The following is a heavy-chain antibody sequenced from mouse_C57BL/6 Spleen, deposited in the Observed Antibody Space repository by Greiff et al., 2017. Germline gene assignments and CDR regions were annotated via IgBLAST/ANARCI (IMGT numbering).Heavy chain of an antibody. J-gene: IGHJ2*01. D-gene: IGHD1-1*01. CDR3: ARTLHYYYGSSYYFDY. CDR1: GFTFSSYA. Sequence: EVKLMESGGGLVKPGGSLKLSCAASGFTFSSYAMSWVRQTPEKRLEWVATISDGGSYTYYPDNVKGRFTISRDNAKNNLYLQMSHLKSEDTAMYYCARTLHYYYGSSYYFDYWGQGTTLTVSS. CDR2: ISDGGSYT. V-gene: IGHV5-4*03.